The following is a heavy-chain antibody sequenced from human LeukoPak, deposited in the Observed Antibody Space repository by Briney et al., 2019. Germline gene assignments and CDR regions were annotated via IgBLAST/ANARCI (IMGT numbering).Heavy chain of an antibody. V-gene: IGHV3-11*01. CDR3: AREGELTMVRGVIIRGFDY. Sequence: PGGSLRLSCAASGFTFSDYYMSWIRQAPGKGLEWVSYISSSGSTIYYADSVKGRFTISRDNAKNSLYLQMNSLRAEDTAVYYCAREGELTMVRGVIIRGFDYWGQGTLVTVSS. CDR2: ISSSGSTI. CDR1: GFTFSDYY. D-gene: IGHD3-10*01. J-gene: IGHJ4*02.